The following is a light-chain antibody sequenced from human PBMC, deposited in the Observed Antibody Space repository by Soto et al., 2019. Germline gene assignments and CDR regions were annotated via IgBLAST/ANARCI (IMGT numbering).Light chain of an antibody. V-gene: IGKV1-33*01. CDR1: QDIYDY. CDR2: AAS. J-gene: IGKJ2*01. CDR3: QQYDNSPMFT. Sequence: DIQMTQSPSSLSASVGDSVTITCQASQDIYDYLNWYQHKPGKAPRLLIYAASNLETGVPSRFSGSGSGTDFTFTINSLQPEDIATYYCQQYDNSPMFTFGRGTKVDIK.